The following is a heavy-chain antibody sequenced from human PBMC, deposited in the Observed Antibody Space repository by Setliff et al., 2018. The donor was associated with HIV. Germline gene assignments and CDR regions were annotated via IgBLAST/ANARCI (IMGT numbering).Heavy chain of an antibody. Sequence: SETLSLTCAVSGYSISSGFYWGWIRQPPGKGLEWIGSIYHSGSTYYNPSLRSRVTISVDTSKNQFSLKLSSVTAADAAVYYCARDAPTVYANGWFDPWGQGTLVTV. J-gene: IGHJ5*02. CDR3: ARDAPTVYANGWFDP. D-gene: IGHD2-8*01. CDR2: IYHSGST. CDR1: GYSISSGFY. V-gene: IGHV4-38-2*02.